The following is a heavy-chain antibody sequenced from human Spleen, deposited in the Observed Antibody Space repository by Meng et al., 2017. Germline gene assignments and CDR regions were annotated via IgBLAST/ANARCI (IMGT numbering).Heavy chain of an antibody. CDR3: ARDHLKYCTKGVCYTARGRFDP. CDR1: GYTFTSYA. J-gene: IGHJ5*02. CDR2: INAGNGNT. Sequence: ASVKVSCKASGYTFTSYAMHWVRQAPGQRLEWMGWINAGNGNTKYSQKFQGRVTITRDTSASTAYMELSSLRSEDTAGYYCARDHLKYCTKGVCYTARGRFDPWGQGTLVTVSS. D-gene: IGHD2-8*01. V-gene: IGHV1-3*01.